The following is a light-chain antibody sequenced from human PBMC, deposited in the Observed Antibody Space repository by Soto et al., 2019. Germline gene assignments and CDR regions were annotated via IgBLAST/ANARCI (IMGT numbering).Light chain of an antibody. CDR2: SAS. CDR3: QHANSFPLS. Sequence: DIQMTQLPSSMSASVGDRVTITCRASQGISRWLAWYHQKPGKAPNLLIHSASTLLGGVPSRLSGSGSGADFTLTISGLLPEDFVTDYCQHANSFPLSFGPGTKVYMK. CDR1: QGISRW. J-gene: IGKJ3*01. V-gene: IGKV1-12*01.